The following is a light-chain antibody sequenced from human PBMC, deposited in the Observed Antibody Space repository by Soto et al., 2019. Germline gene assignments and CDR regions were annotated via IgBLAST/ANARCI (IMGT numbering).Light chain of an antibody. J-gene: IGKJ5*01. V-gene: IGKV1-16*02. CDR3: QQYKSYPIT. Sequence: DIQMTQYTSSLSASVGARVTITCWASQGIDNYLAWFQQKTGKDNKSVIYRESSLQSGVQSKFSGSRSGTDFTLTISSLQPEEFATYDCQQYKSYPITVGQWNRLEIK. CDR1: QGIDNY. CDR2: RES.